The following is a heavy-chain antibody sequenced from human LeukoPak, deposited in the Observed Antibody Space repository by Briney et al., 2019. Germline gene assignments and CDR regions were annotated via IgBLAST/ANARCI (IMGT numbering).Heavy chain of an antibody. J-gene: IGHJ4*02. D-gene: IGHD3-22*01. CDR2: ISSSSYI. CDR3: ARDWQNYYYDSSGYYSD. Sequence: GGSLRLSCAASGFTFSSYSMNWVRQAPGKGLEWVSSISSSSYIYYVDSVKGRFTISRDNAKNSLYLQMNSLRAENTAVYYCARDWQNYYYDSSGYYSDWGQGTLVTVSS. CDR1: GFTFSSYS. V-gene: IGHV3-21*01.